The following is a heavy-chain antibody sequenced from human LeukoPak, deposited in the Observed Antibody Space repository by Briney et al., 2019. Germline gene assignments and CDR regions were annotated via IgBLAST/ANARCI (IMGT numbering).Heavy chain of an antibody. CDR1: GLTFSRYA. CDR2: ISGSGGST. Sequence: GGSLRLSCAVSGLTFSRYAMSWVRQAPGKGLEWVSAISGSGGSTYYADSVKGRFTISRDNSKNTLYLQMNSLRAEDTAVYYCAKDTPGYCSSTSCYGMDVWGQGTTVTVSS. V-gene: IGHV3-23*01. CDR3: AKDTPGYCSSTSCYGMDV. J-gene: IGHJ6*02. D-gene: IGHD2-2*01.